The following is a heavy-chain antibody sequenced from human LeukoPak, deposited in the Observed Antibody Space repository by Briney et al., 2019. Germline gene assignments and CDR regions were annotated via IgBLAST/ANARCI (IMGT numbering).Heavy chain of an antibody. J-gene: IGHJ5*02. Sequence: ASVKVPCKASGYTFTGYYMHWVRQAPGQGLEWMGWINPNSGGTNYAQKFQGWATMTRDTSISTAYMELSRLRSDDTAVYYCARDLSGSYFPNEANNWFDPWGQGTLVTVSS. CDR1: GYTFTGYY. V-gene: IGHV1-2*04. CDR3: ARDLSGSYFPNEANNWFDP. D-gene: IGHD1-26*01. CDR2: INPNSGGT.